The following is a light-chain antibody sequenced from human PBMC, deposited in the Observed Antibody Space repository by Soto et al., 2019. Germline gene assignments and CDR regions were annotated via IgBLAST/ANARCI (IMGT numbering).Light chain of an antibody. CDR3: SSYTSSSTYV. V-gene: IGLV2-18*02. J-gene: IGLJ1*01. CDR1: SSDVGSYNR. CDR2: EVN. Sequence: QSALTQPPSVSGSPGQSVTISCTGTSSDVGSYNRVSWYQQPPGTAPKLMIYEVNNRPSGVPDRFSGSKSGNTASQTISGLQAEDEADYYCSSYTSSSTYVFGTGTKLTVL.